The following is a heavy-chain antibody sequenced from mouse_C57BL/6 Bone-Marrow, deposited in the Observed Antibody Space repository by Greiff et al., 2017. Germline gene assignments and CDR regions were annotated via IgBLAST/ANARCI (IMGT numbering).Heavy chain of an antibody. Sequence: EVQRVESGGGLVQPGGFLKLSCAASGFTFSDYGMAWVRQAPRKGPEWVAFISNLAYSIYYADTVTGRFTISRENAKNTLYLDMSSLRSEDTAMYYGARRDWYWYFDVWGTGTTVTVSS. D-gene: IGHD4-1*01. CDR2: ISNLAYSI. V-gene: IGHV5-15*01. CDR1: GFTFSDYG. J-gene: IGHJ1*03. CDR3: ARRDWYWYFDV.